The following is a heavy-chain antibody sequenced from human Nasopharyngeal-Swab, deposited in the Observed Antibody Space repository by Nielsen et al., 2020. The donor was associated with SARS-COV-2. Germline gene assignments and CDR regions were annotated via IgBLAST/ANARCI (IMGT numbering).Heavy chain of an antibody. Sequence: GGSLRLSCAASGFTFSSYAMSWIRQAPGKGLEWVSYISSSSSYTNYADSVKGRFTISRDNAKNSLYLQMNSLRAEDTAVYYCASGWSTVTGFGYWGQGTLVTVSS. CDR2: ISSSSSYT. J-gene: IGHJ4*02. CDR1: GFTFSSYA. V-gene: IGHV3-11*03. D-gene: IGHD4-17*01. CDR3: ASGWSTVTGFGY.